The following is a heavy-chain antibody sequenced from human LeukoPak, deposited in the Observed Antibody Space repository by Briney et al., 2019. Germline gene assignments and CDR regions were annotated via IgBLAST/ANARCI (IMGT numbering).Heavy chain of an antibody. D-gene: IGHD2-15*01. CDR3: ASGDSADYYYYGMDV. V-gene: IGHV1-69*04. CDR2: IIPILGIA. J-gene: IGHJ6*02. Sequence: ASVKVSCKTSGGTFSSYAISWVRQAPGQGLEWMGRIIPILGIANYAQKFQGRVTITADKSTSTAYMELSSLRSEDTAVYYCASGDSADYYYYGMDVWGQGTTVTVSS. CDR1: GGTFSSYA.